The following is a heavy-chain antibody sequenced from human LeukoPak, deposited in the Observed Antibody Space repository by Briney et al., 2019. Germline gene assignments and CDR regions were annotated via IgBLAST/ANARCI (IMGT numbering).Heavy chain of an antibody. J-gene: IGHJ2*01. CDR3: ARKRGGGAHYWHFDL. CDR1: GFTFSNSG. CDR2: IVYDGSDK. Sequence: PGRSLRLSCAASGFTFSNSGMHWVRQAPGKGLEWVAGIVYDGSDKFYADSVKGRFSISRDNARDMVDLQMNSLRIEDTSVYYCARKRGGGAHYWHFDLWGRGTLVSVSS. V-gene: IGHV3-30*03. D-gene: IGHD1-26*01.